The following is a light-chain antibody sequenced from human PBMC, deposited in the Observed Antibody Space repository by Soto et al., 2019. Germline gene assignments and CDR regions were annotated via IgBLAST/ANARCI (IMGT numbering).Light chain of an antibody. CDR3: TSYARSGYV. Sequence: QSVLTQPASVSGSPGQSITISCTGTSSDIHDYKFVSWYQQHPGKAPKLIIYEVTRRPSGVSDRFSGSKSGNMASLTISGLQAEDEADYYCTSYARSGYVFGTGTKVTV. V-gene: IGLV2-14*01. J-gene: IGLJ1*01. CDR2: EVT. CDR1: SSDIHDYKF.